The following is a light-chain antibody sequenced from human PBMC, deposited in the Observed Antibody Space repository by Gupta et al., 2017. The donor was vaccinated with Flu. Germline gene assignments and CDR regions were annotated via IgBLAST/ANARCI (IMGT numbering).Light chain of an antibody. CDR3: QQSYSTPYT. CDR2: AAS. Sequence: DMQLIHIPSPLAAPVGDRVTITCRAVQSISSYLNWSQQKPGKPPKLLIYAASSLQSGVPSRFSGSGSGTDFALTVSSLQPGDFATDYCQQSYSTPYTFGHGTKLEIK. J-gene: IGKJ2*01. CDR1: QSISSY. V-gene: IGKV1-39*01.